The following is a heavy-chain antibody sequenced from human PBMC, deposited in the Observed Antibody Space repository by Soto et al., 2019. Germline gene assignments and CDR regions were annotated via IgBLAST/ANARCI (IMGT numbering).Heavy chain of an antibody. CDR1: GYTFTSYA. CDR3: ARDRYNWNSAFDY. CDR2: INAGNGNT. Sequence: ASVKVSCKASGYTFTSYAMHWLRQSPGQRLEWMGWINAGNGNTKYSQKFQGRVTITRDTSASTAYMELSSLRSEDTAVYYCARDRYNWNSAFDYWGQGTLVTVSS. J-gene: IGHJ4*02. V-gene: IGHV1-3*01. D-gene: IGHD1-7*01.